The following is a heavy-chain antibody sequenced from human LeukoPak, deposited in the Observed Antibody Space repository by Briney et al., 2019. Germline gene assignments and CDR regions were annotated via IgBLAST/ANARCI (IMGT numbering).Heavy chain of an antibody. J-gene: IGHJ4*02. Sequence: QPGRSLRLSCAASGFTFSSYGMHWVRQAPGKGLEWVTFISYDGTDKYYADSVKGRFTISRDKSKNTLYLQMNSLRADDTAIYYCARVYHSYYFDYWGQGTLVTVSS. CDR2: ISYDGTDK. D-gene: IGHD5/OR15-5a*01. V-gene: IGHV3-30*19. CDR3: ARVYHSYYFDY. CDR1: GFTFSSYG.